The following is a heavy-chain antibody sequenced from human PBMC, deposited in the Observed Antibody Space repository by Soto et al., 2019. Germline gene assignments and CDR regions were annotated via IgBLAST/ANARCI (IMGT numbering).Heavy chain of an antibody. CDR1: GFTFSSYA. D-gene: IGHD2-2*01. CDR3: AKDGIGYCISTSCYSGDY. CDR2: ISGSGGST. V-gene: IGHV3-23*01. J-gene: IGHJ4*02. Sequence: EVQLLESGGGLVQPGGSLRLSCAASGFTFSSYAMSWFRQAPGKGLECVSAISGSGGSTYYADSVKGRFTISRDNSKNTLYLQMNSLRAEDTAVYYCAKDGIGYCISTSCYSGDYWGQGTLVTVSS.